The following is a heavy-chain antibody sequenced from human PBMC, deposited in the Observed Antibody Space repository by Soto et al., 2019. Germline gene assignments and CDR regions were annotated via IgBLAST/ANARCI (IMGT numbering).Heavy chain of an antibody. J-gene: IGHJ6*02. Sequence: QVQLVQSGAEEEKPGASVKVTCKASGYTFTTYAMLWVRQAPGQTPEWMGWINTGNGNTKYSPKFQGRVTITRDTSASTAYMELSIMKSEDTVVYYCAGGKRFFYNGNGMDILGQGPTVTVS. CDR3: AGGKRFFYNGNGMDI. CDR2: INTGNGNT. CDR1: GYTFTTYA. D-gene: IGHD1-1*01. V-gene: IGHV1-3*04.